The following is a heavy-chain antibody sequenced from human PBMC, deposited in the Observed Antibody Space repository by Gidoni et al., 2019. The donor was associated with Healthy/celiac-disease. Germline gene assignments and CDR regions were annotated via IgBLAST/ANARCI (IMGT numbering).Heavy chain of an antibody. CDR2: ISGSGGST. V-gene: IGHV3-23*01. D-gene: IGHD3-10*01. CDR3: AKDPYYGSGSYYNPSCDY. J-gene: IGHJ4*02. CDR1: GFTFSSYA. Sequence: EVQLLESGGGLVQPGGSLRLSCAASGFTFSSYAMSWVRQAPGKGLEWVSAISGSGGSTYYADSVKGRFTISRDNSKNTLYLQMNSLRAEDTAVYYCAKDPYYGSGSYYNPSCDYWGQGTLVTVSS.